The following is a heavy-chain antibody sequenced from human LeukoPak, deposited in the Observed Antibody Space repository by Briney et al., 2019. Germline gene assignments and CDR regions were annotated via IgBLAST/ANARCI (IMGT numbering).Heavy chain of an antibody. Sequence: SETLSLTCTVSGVSISSYYWSWIQQPPGKGLEWIGYIYYSGSTNYNPSLKSRVTISVDTSKNQFSLKLSSVTAADTAVYYCARLEQYYYYYMDVWGKGTTVTVSS. CDR3: ARLEQYYYYYMDV. J-gene: IGHJ6*03. V-gene: IGHV4-59*01. D-gene: IGHD5-24*01. CDR1: GVSISSYY. CDR2: IYYSGST.